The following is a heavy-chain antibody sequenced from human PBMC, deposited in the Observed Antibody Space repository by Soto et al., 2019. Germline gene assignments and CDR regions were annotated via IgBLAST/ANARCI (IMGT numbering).Heavy chain of an antibody. D-gene: IGHD6-19*01. CDR3: ARHGGSGSFDQ. J-gene: IGHJ5*02. CDR1: RFPFSSSA. V-gene: IGHV3-23*01. Sequence: EVQLLESGGGLVQPGGSLRLSCAVSRFPFSSSAMSWVRQAPGKGLEWVSSISASGDSTYYADSVKGRFTISRDNSKNTLYLQMNSLRAEETAVYYCARHGGSGSFDQWGQGTLVTVSS. CDR2: ISASGDST.